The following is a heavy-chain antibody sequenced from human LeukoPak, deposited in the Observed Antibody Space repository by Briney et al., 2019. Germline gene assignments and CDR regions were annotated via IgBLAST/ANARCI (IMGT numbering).Heavy chain of an antibody. V-gene: IGHV3-23*01. CDR1: GFTFSTFA. J-gene: IGHJ4*02. D-gene: IGHD1-26*01. CDR2: IFPSGGEI. Sequence: GGSLRLSCEASGFTFSTFAMIWVRQPPGKGLEWVSSIFPSGGEIHYADSVRGRFTISRDNSKSTLSLQMNSLKTEDTAFYYCTRVGLGTTKDFDQWGQGTLVTVSS. CDR3: TRVGLGTTKDFDQ.